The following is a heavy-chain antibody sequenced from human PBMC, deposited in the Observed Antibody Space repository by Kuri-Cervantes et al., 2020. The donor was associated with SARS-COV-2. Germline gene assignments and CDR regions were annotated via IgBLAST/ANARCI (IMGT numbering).Heavy chain of an antibody. Sequence: GGSLRLSCAASGFTFSSYSMNWVRQAPGRGLEWVGRLKSKSDGGTPDYAAPVKGRFTISGDESKNTLNLQMNSLKTEDTALYYCTTDRAITVRPLFDSWGQGTLVTVSS. CDR2: LKSKSDGGTP. CDR1: GFTFSSYS. V-gene: IGHV3-15*01. J-gene: IGHJ4*02. D-gene: IGHD1-14*01. CDR3: TTDRAITVRPLFDS.